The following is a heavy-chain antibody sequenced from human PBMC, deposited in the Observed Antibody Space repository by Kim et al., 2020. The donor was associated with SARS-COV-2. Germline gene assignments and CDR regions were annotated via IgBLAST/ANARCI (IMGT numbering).Heavy chain of an antibody. CDR3: ARDSNLLSRSDHYYYGMDV. D-gene: IGHD3-16*02. Sequence: SETLSLTCTVSGGSVSSGSYYWSWIRQPPGKGLEWIGYIYYSGSTNYNPSLKGRVTISVDTSKNQFSLKLSSVTAADTAVYYCARDSNLLSRSDHYYYGMDVWGQGTTVTVSS. CDR2: IYYSGST. V-gene: IGHV4-61*01. CDR1: GGSVSSGSYY. J-gene: IGHJ6*01.